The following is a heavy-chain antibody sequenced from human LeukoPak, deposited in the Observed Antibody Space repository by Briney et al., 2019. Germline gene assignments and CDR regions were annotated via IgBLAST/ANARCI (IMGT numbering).Heavy chain of an antibody. D-gene: IGHD3-10*01. V-gene: IGHV4-59*12. CDR3: ARRPYYYGSGSLRRPEGRGNWFDP. J-gene: IGHJ5*02. CDR2: IYYFGST. Sequence: PSETLSLTCTVSGGSISRYYWSWIRQPPGKGLEWIGYIYYFGSTNYNPSLKSRVTISVDTSKNQFSLKLSSVTAADTAVYYCARRPYYYGSGSLRRPEGRGNWFDPWGQGTLVTVSS. CDR1: GGSISRYY.